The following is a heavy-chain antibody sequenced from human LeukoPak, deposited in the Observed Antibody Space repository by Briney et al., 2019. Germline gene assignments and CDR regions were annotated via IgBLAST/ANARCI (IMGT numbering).Heavy chain of an antibody. CDR2: INPSGGST. J-gene: IGHJ3*02. D-gene: IGHD6-19*01. V-gene: IGHV1-46*01. CDR3: ARSSGFSSGWYPVDAFDI. Sequence: ASVKVSCKASGYTFTTYYMHWVRQAPGQGLEWMGIINPSGGSTTYAQNFQGRVTMTRNTSISTAYMYLSSLRSADTAIYYCARSSGFSSGWYPVDAFDIWGPGTMVTVSS. CDR1: GYTFTTYY.